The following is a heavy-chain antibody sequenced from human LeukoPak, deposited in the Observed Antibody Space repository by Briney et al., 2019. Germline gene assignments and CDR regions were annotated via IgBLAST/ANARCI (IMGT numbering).Heavy chain of an antibody. CDR1: GFTFSSYA. Sequence: PGGSLRLSCAASGFTFSSYAMHWVRQAPGKGLEWVAVISYDGSNKYYADSVKGRFTISRDNSKNTLYLQMNSLRAEDTAVYYCAKDPSNVLLPMNFDYWGQGTLVTVSS. CDR2: ISYDGSNK. D-gene: IGHD1-26*01. V-gene: IGHV3-30-3*01. CDR3: AKDPSNVLLPMNFDY. J-gene: IGHJ4*02.